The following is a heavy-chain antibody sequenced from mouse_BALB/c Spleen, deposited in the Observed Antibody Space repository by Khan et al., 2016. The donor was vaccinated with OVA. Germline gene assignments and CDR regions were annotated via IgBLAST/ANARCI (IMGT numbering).Heavy chain of an antibody. CDR3: KGSNYCGNSLYAMDY. J-gene: IGHJ4*01. Sequence: DLVKPGASVKLSCKASGYTFTSYWINWIKQRPGQGLEWIGRVSPGSGSPYYNEIFKGKATVTVDNSSSTAYIQLNSLSSEDSAVYFCKGSNYCGNSLYAMDYWGQGTPVTVSS. V-gene: IGHV1S41*01. D-gene: IGHD1-1*01. CDR1: GYTFTSYW. CDR2: VSPGSGSP.